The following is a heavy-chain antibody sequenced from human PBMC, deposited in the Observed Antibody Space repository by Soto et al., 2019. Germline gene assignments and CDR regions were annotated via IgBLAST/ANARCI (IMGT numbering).Heavy chain of an antibody. Sequence: QVQLQESGPGLVKPSGTLSLTCDVSGGSITNTNWWSWVRQSPGKGLEWIGEIYYSGTTKYNPSLKSRVPISVDKSKKQVSLNLMSVTAADTAMYYWARTNYDNCGCLDSWGQGTLVTVSS. D-gene: IGHD2-21*01. CDR1: GGSITNTNW. CDR3: ARTNYDNCGCLDS. J-gene: IGHJ4*02. V-gene: IGHV4-4*02. CDR2: IYYSGTT.